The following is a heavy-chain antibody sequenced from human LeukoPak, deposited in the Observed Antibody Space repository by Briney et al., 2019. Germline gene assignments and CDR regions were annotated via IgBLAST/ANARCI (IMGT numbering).Heavy chain of an antibody. CDR1: GGSFSGYY. CDR3: ARGVRGKVFDY. J-gene: IGHJ4*02. Sequence: SETLSLTCAVYGGSFSGYYWSWIRQPPGKGLEWIGEINHSGSTNYNPSLKSRVTISVDTSKNQFSLKLSSVTAADTAVYYCARGVRGKVFDYWGQGTLVTVSS. V-gene: IGHV4-34*01. D-gene: IGHD3-10*01. CDR2: INHSGST.